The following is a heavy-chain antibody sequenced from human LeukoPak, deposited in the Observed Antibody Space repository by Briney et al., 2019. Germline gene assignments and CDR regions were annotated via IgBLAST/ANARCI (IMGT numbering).Heavy chain of an antibody. D-gene: IGHD6-6*01. V-gene: IGHV1-46*01. Sequence: ASVKVSCKASGYTFTGYYMHWVRQAPGQGLEWMGIINPSGGSTSYAQKFQGRVTMTRDTSTSTVYMELSSLRSEDTAVCYCARDVLIAALNVWVGGVDYWGQGTLVTVSS. J-gene: IGHJ4*02. CDR1: GYTFTGYY. CDR3: ARDVLIAALNVWVGGVDY. CDR2: INPSGGST.